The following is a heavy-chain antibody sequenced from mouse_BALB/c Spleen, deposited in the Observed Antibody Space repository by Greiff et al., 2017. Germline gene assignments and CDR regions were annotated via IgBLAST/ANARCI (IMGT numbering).Heavy chain of an antibody. CDR1: GFTFSSYT. CDR2: ISNGGGST. V-gene: IGHV5-12-2*01. CDR3: ARHEDGNYSFAY. J-gene: IGHJ3*01. D-gene: IGHD2-1*01. Sequence: DVMLVESGGGLVQPGGSLKLSCAASGFTFSSYTMSWVRQTPEKRLEWVAYISNGGGSTYYPDTVKGRFTISRDNAKNTLYLQMSSLKSEDTAMYYCARHEDGNYSFAYWGQGTLVTVSA.